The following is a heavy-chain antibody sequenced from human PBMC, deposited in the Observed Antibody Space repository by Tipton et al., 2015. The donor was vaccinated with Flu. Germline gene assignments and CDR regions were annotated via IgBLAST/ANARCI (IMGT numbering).Heavy chain of an antibody. J-gene: IGHJ6*02. CDR1: GFTVSTNH. CDR2: IYSGGST. Sequence: SLRLSCAASGFTVSTNHMSWVRQAPGKGLEWVSLIYSGGSTHYADSVKGRFTISRDNSKNTLYLQMSSLSAEDTAVYYCAKHCSGGLCYNSYAMDVWGQGTSVTVSS. CDR3: AKHCSGGLCYNSYAMDV. D-gene: IGHD2-8*02. V-gene: IGHV3-53*01.